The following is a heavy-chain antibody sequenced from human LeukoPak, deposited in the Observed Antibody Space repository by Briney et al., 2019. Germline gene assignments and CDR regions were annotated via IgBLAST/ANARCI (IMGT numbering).Heavy chain of an antibody. CDR2: ISGSGGST. CDR3: AQGSGIAAAEFDY. J-gene: IGHJ4*02. Sequence: PGGSLRLSCAPSGLTFSSYAMSWVRQAPGKGLELVSAISGSGGSTNYADSVKGRFTISRDNSKNTLYLQMTSLTAEDTAVYYCAQGSGIAAAEFDYWGQGTLVTVSS. CDR1: GLTFSSYA. V-gene: IGHV3-23*01. D-gene: IGHD6-13*01.